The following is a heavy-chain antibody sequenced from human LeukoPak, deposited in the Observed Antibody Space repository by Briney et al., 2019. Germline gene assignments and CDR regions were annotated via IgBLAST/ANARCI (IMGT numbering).Heavy chain of an antibody. Sequence: GGSLRLSCAASGFTFSSYSMNWVRQAPGKGLEWVSSISSSSSYIYYADSVKGRFTISRDNAENSLYLQMSSLRVEDTAFYYCARDLAYSRLDYWGQGMLVTVSS. V-gene: IGHV3-21*01. CDR1: GFTFSSYS. CDR3: ARDLAYSRLDY. D-gene: IGHD5-18*01. CDR2: ISSSSSYI. J-gene: IGHJ4*02.